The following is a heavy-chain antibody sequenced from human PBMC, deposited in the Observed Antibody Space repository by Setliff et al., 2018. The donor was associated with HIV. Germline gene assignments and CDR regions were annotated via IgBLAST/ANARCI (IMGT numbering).Heavy chain of an antibody. V-gene: IGHV4-39*01. Sequence: PSETLSLTCAVSGVSITSATYYWGWIRQPPGKGLEWIGSIYYNGITYYNPSLKGRFTISVDTSKNQFSLKVTSVTAADTAVYYCARRIFHSSFPSFDSWGQGTLVTVSS. D-gene: IGHD2-15*01. CDR1: GVSITSATYY. CDR2: IYYNGIT. CDR3: ARRIFHSSFPSFDS. J-gene: IGHJ4*02.